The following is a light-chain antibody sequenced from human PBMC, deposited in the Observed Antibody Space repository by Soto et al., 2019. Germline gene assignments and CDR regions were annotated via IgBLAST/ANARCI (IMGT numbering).Light chain of an antibody. J-gene: IGLJ1*01. Sequence: QSVLPQPASVSGSPGQSITISCTGTGSDVGGYNYVSWYQQHPGKAPKLMIYEVSDRPSGVSNRFSGSKSGNTASLTISGLQAEDEADYYCSSYTSSSTLVFGTGTKVTVL. CDR1: GSDVGGYNY. V-gene: IGLV2-14*01. CDR2: EVS. CDR3: SSYTSSSTLV.